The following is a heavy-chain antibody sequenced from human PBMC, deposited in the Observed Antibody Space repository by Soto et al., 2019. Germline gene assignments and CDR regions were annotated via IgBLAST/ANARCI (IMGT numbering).Heavy chain of an antibody. J-gene: IGHJ6*02. D-gene: IGHD6-6*01. CDR1: GYSFTSYW. CDR3: ARVGSSSLVYYYGMDV. V-gene: IGHV5-51*01. Sequence: PVASLKISCKGPGYSFTSYWIGWVRQMPGKGLEWMGIIYPGDSDTRYSPSFQGQVTISADKSISTAYLQWSSLKASDTAMYYCARVGSSSLVYYYGMDVWGQGTTVTVSS. CDR2: IYPGDSDT.